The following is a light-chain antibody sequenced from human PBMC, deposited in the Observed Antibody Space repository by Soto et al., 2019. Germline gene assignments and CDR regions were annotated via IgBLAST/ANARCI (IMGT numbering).Light chain of an antibody. Sequence: EIVLTQSPSTLRSSAGERSTHSSRASQSVSSYLAWYQQKPGQAPRLLIYDASNRATGIPARLSGSGSGTAFTLTISSLEPADFAVYYCQQRSNWNITFGQGTRLENK. CDR3: QQRSNWNIT. CDR1: QSVSSY. J-gene: IGKJ5*01. V-gene: IGKV3-11*01. CDR2: DAS.